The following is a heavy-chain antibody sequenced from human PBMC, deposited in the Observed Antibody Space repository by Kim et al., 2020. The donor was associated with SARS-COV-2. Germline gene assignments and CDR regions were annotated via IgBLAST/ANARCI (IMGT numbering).Heavy chain of an antibody. J-gene: IGHJ4*02. CDR2: IYYSGST. V-gene: IGHV4-31*03. CDR3: ARGQDSSSWLFDY. CDR1: GGSISSGGYY. Sequence: SETLSLTCTVSGGSISSGGYYWSWIRQHPGKGLEWIGYIYYSGSTYYNPSLKSRVTISVDTSKNQFSLKLSSVTAADTAVYYCARGQDSSSWLFDYWGQGTLVTVSS. D-gene: IGHD6-13*01.